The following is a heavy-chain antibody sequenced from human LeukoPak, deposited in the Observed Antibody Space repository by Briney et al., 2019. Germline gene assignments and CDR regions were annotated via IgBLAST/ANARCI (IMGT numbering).Heavy chain of an antibody. Sequence: GGSLRLSCAASGFTFSSYAMSWVRQAPGKGLEWVSFIGTTSSYIYYADSVKGRFTISRDNAKNSVYLQMSSLRAEDTAVYYCARDSYGWHDRWDYWGQGTLVTVSS. D-gene: IGHD1-1*01. J-gene: IGHJ4*02. CDR1: GFTFSSYA. CDR2: IGTTSSYI. V-gene: IGHV3-21*01. CDR3: ARDSYGWHDRWDY.